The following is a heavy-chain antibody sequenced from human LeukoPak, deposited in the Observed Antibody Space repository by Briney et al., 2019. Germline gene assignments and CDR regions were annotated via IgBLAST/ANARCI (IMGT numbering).Heavy chain of an antibody. CDR2: ISGSGGST. V-gene: IGHV3-23*01. CDR1: GFTFSSYA. D-gene: IGHD3-9*01. CDR3: AKDDCDILTGYYSIDY. Sequence: GGSLRLSCAASGFTFSSYAMSWVRQPPGKGLEWVSAISGSGGSTYYADSVKGRFTISRDNSKNTLYLQMNSLRAEDTAVYYCAKDDCDILTGYYSIDYWGQGTLVTVSS. J-gene: IGHJ4*02.